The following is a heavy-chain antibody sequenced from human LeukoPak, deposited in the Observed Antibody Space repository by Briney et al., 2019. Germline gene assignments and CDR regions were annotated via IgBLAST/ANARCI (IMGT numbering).Heavy chain of an antibody. CDR3: ARETGSGYSVYYFDY. J-gene: IGHJ4*02. Sequence: GGSVKGFCKASGYTFTSYYMHRVGQAPGQRLEGMGIINPSGGSTSYAQKFQGRVTMTRDTSTSTVYMELSSLRSEDTAVYYCARETGSGYSVYYFDYWGQGTLVTVSS. D-gene: IGHD3-22*01. CDR2: INPSGGST. CDR1: GYTFTSYY. V-gene: IGHV1-46*03.